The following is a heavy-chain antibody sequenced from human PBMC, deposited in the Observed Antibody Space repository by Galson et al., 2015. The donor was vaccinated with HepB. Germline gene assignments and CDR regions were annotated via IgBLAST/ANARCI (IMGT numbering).Heavy chain of an antibody. Sequence: SLRLSCAASGFTFSSYSMNWVRQAPGKGLEWVSYISSSSSTIYYADSVKGRFTISRDNAKNSLYLQMNSLRAEDTAVYYCARISVVGVAASKGVDYWGQGTLVTVSS. CDR2: ISSSSSTI. J-gene: IGHJ4*02. V-gene: IGHV3-48*01. D-gene: IGHD2-15*01. CDR1: GFTFSSYS. CDR3: ARISVVGVAASKGVDY.